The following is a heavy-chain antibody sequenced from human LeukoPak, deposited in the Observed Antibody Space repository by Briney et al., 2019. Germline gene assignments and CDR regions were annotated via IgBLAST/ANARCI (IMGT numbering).Heavy chain of an antibody. CDR1: GFTFSDYY. V-gene: IGHV3-11*04. CDR3: AKDRWTPAIAVAGTLYYFDY. J-gene: IGHJ4*02. Sequence: GGSLRLSCAASGFTFSDYYMTWIRQTPGKGLEWVSFISSSGSTISYADSVKGRFTISRDNAKNSLFLQMNSLRAEDTAVYYCAKDRWTPAIAVAGTLYYFDYWGQGTLVTVSS. CDR2: ISSSGSTI. D-gene: IGHD6-19*01.